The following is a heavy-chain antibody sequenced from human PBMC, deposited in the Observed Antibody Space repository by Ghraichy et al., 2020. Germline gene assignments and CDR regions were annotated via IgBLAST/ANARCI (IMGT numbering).Heavy chain of an antibody. CDR1: GFTFSSYR. Sequence: GGSLRLSCAASGFTFSSYRMNRVRQAPGKGLEWVSFISSSSSYIEYADSVKGRFTISRDNAKNSLYLQMNSLRAEDTAVYYCARDPGYCSGGRCYLEQFDYWGQGTLVTVSS. J-gene: IGHJ4*02. CDR2: ISSSSSYI. D-gene: IGHD2-15*01. V-gene: IGHV3-21*01. CDR3: ARDPGYCSGGRCYLEQFDY.